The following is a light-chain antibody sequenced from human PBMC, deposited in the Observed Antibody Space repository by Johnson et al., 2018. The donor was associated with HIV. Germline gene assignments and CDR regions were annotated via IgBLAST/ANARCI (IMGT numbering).Light chain of an antibody. Sequence: QSVLTQPPSVSAAPGQKVTFSCSGSTSNIGNNVVSWYRHLPGTAPKLLIYDNYKRPSGIPDRFSGSKSGTSATLGITGLPTGDEADYYCGTWDSSLSAYNYVFGTGTKVTVL. CDR1: TSNIGNNV. J-gene: IGLJ1*01. CDR3: GTWDSSLSAYNYV. V-gene: IGLV1-51*01. CDR2: DNY.